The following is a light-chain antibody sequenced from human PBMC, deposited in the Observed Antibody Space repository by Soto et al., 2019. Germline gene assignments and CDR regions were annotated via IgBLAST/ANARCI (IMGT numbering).Light chain of an antibody. CDR3: QQRSNWPPE. V-gene: IGKV3-11*01. CDR1: QSVSSY. Sequence: EIVLTQSPATLSLSPGERATLSCRASQSVSSYLAWYQQKPGQAPRLLMYDASNRATVIPARFSGSGSGTDFTLTISSLKPEDFAVYYCQQRSNWPPEFGPGTKVDIK. CDR2: DAS. J-gene: IGKJ3*01.